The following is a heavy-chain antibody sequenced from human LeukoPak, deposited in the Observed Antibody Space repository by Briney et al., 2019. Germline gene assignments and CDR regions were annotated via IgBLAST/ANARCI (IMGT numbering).Heavy chain of an antibody. Sequence: ASVKVSCKDSGYTFTGYYMHWVRQAPGQGLEWMGWINPNSGGTNYAQKFQGRVTMTRDTSISTAYMELSRLRSDDTAVYYCATDSGSYGGFDYWGQGTLVTVSS. CDR1: GYTFTGYY. CDR2: INPNSGGT. CDR3: ATDSGSYGGFDY. D-gene: IGHD1-26*01. V-gene: IGHV1-2*02. J-gene: IGHJ4*02.